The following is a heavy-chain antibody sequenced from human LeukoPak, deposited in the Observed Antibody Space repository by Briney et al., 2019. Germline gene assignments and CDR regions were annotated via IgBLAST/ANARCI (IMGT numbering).Heavy chain of an antibody. CDR1: GYTFTGYY. Sequence: ASVKVSCKASGYTFTGYYMHWVRQAPGQGLEWMGWSNPNSGGTNYAQKFQGRVTMTRDTSISTAYMELSRLRSDDTAVYYCAGTYFYDGSGFYGYNYWGQGTLVTVSS. V-gene: IGHV1-2*02. CDR2: SNPNSGGT. D-gene: IGHD3-22*01. J-gene: IGHJ4*02. CDR3: AGTYFYDGSGFYGYNY.